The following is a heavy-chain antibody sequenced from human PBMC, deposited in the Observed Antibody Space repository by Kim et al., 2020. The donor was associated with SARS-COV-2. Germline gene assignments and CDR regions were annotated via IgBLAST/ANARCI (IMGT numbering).Heavy chain of an antibody. CDR2: ISYDGSNK. Sequence: GGSLRLSCAASGFTFSSYGMHWVRQAPGKGLEWVAVISYDGSNKYYADSVKGRFTISRDNSKNTLYLQMNSLRAEDTAVYYCAKDRDVDIVATRDYDYYG. CDR1: GFTFSSYG. D-gene: IGHD5-12*01. CDR3: AKDRDVDIVATRDYDYYG. J-gene: IGHJ6*01. V-gene: IGHV3-30*18.